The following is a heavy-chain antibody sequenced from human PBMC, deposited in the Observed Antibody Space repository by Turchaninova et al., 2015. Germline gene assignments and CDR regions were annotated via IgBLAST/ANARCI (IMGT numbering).Heavy chain of an antibody. J-gene: IGHJ4*02. D-gene: IGHD4-23*01. CDR1: GFTFVGYA. Sequence: EVQLVESGGGLVRPGGSRRAPGTVFGFTFVGYAIRWFCQALGKGRVWVLFSRSKAFGGTKEYAASGKDRFNISRYESKSIAYLQMKSLKTEDTAVYYCTRRGGTMVVTFDYWGQGTLVTVSS. V-gene: IGHV3-49*03. CDR2: SRSKAFGGTK. CDR3: TRRGGTMVVTFDY.